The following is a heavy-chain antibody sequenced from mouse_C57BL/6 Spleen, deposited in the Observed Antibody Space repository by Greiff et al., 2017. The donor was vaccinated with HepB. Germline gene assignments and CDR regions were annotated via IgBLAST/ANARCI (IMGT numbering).Heavy chain of an antibody. CDR1: GYTFTSYW. CDR3: ARGRDYGGSYYFDY. J-gene: IGHJ2*01. Sequence: QVQLQQPGAELVRPGSSVKLSCKASGYTFTSYWMHWVKQRPIQGLEWIGNIDPSDSETHYNQKFKDKATLTVDKSSSTAYMQLSSLTSEDSAVYYCARGRDYGGSYYFDYWGQGTTLTVSS. CDR2: IDPSDSET. V-gene: IGHV1-52*01. D-gene: IGHD2-4*01.